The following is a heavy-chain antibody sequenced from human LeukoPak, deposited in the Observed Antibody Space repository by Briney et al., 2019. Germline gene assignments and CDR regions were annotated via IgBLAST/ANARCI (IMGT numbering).Heavy chain of an antibody. CDR1: GGSVSSSSSY. Sequence: PSETLSLTCTVSGGSVSSSSSYWGWIRQPPGKGLEWIGSISYSGSTYYNPSLKSRVTISVDTSRNHFSLKLNSVTVADTAVYYCARQRRNDCSSHSCYIDYWGQGTLVTVSS. J-gene: IGHJ4*02. CDR3: ARQRRNDCSSHSCYIDY. CDR2: ISYSGST. D-gene: IGHD2-2*02. V-gene: IGHV4-39*01.